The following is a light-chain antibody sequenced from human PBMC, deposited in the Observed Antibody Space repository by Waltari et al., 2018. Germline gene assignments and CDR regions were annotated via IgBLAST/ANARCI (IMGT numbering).Light chain of an antibody. J-gene: IGKJ4*01. V-gene: IGKV1-5*03. Sequence: DMQMTWSHSTLSASIGATITITGRASQSISSWLAWYQQKPGKAPKVLIFRASTLEDGVPSRFSGGGSGTKFTLIISSLRPDDFATYYCQQYDSFPLTFGGGTRVEIK. CDR2: RAS. CDR3: QQYDSFPLT. CDR1: QSISSW.